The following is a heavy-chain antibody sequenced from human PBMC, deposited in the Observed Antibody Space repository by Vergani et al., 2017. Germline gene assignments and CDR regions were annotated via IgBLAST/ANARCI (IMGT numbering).Heavy chain of an antibody. V-gene: IGHV3-48*01. D-gene: IGHD1-7*01. CDR1: GFSLSVYS. J-gene: IGHJ4*02. CDR2: MSIHSNVI. Sequence: VQLVESGGGLVQPGGSLRLSCEATGFSLSVYSMNWARQAPGKGPEWISYMSIHSNVIYYADSVKGRFTISRDIDKNTLYLQMNNLRVEDTAVYYCARDLLPGTLLLLAYWGQGTLISVSS. CDR3: ARDLLPGTLLLLAY.